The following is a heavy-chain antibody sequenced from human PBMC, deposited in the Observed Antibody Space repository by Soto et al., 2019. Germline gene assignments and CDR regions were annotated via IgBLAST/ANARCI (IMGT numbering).Heavy chain of an antibody. CDR1: GGSISSSSYY. CDR2: IYYSGST. D-gene: IGHD6-6*01. CDR3: ARQGSSSSYYYYGMDV. Sequence: SETLSLTCTVSGGSISSSSYYWGWIRQPPGKGLEWIGGIYYSGSTYYNPSLKSRVTISVDTSKNQFSLKLSSVTAADTAVYYCARQGSSSSYYYYGMDVWGQGTTVTVSS. V-gene: IGHV4-39*01. J-gene: IGHJ6*02.